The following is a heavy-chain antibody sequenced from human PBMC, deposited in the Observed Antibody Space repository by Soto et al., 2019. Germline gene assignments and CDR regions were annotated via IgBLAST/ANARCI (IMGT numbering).Heavy chain of an antibody. D-gene: IGHD3-22*01. Sequence: QVQLVQSGAEVKKPGASVKVSCKASGYTFTSYGISWVRQAPGQGLEWMGWISAYNGNTNYAQKLQGRVTMTTDTSKSTAYMELRSLRSDDTAVYYCARDPTTYYYDSSGRQYNWFDPWGQGTLVTVSS. CDR3: ARDPTTYYYDSSGRQYNWFDP. V-gene: IGHV1-18*01. CDR2: ISAYNGNT. J-gene: IGHJ5*02. CDR1: GYTFTSYG.